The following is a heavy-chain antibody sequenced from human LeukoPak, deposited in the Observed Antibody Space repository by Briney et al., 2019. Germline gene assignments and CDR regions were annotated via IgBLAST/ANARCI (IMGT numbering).Heavy chain of an antibody. V-gene: IGHV3-23*01. Sequence: AGGSLRLSCAASGFTFNNYAMNWVRQAPGKGLEWVSHISPSGDSTYYADSVKVRFTISRDSSKNTLSLQMNSLRAEDTAVYYCAKIPKGGYFDSWGQGTLVTVSS. CDR1: GFTFNNYA. CDR3: AKIPKGGYFDS. J-gene: IGHJ4*02. CDR2: ISPSGDST. D-gene: IGHD2-2*01.